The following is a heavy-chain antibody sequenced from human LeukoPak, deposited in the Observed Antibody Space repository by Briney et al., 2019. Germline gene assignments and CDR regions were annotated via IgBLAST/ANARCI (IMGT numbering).Heavy chain of an antibody. J-gene: IGHJ4*02. CDR1: GFTFSTYW. CDR2: IKQDGSET. D-gene: IGHD3-10*01. V-gene: IGHV3-7*05. CDR3: ATYGSGSYFDY. Sequence: GGSLRLSCAASGFTFSTYWMTWVRQAPGKGLEWVDNIKQDGSETYYVDSVKGRFTIPRDNAKNSLYLQMNSLRAEDTAVYYCATYGSGSYFDYWGQGTLVTVSS.